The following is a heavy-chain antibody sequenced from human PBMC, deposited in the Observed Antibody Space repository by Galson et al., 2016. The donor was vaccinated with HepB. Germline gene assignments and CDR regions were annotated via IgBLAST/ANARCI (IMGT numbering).Heavy chain of an antibody. CDR3: ARGAGWFGT. CDR1: GYSFTSYY. V-gene: IGHV1-46*01. D-gene: IGHD6-13*01. J-gene: IGHJ5*02. CDR2: INPGGGST. Sequence: SVKVSCKASGYSFTSYYLHWVRQAPGQGLEWMGIINPGGGSTTYAQKFQGRVTMTRDTSTSTVYMELSSLRSEDTAVYYCARGAGWFGTWGQGTLVTVSS.